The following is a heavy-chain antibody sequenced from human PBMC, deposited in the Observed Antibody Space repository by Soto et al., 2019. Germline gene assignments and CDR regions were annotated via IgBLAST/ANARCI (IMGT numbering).Heavy chain of an antibody. D-gene: IGHD3-22*01. CDR1: GGSISSGDYY. CDR2: IYYSVST. J-gene: IGHJ4*02. V-gene: IGHV4-30-4*01. Sequence: SETLSLTCTVSGGSISSGDYYWSWIRQPPGKGLEWIGYIYYSVSTYYNSSLKSRVTISVDTSKNQFSLKLSSVTAADTAIYYCSRAGLGDSRCYYHFDYWGQGTLVTVAS. CDR3: SRAGLGDSRCYYHFDY.